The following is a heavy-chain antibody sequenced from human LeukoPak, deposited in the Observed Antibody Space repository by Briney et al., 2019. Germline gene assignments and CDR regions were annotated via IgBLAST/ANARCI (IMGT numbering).Heavy chain of an antibody. D-gene: IGHD5-12*01. Sequence: ASVTVSCKASGGTFSSYAISWVRQAPGQGLEWMGGIIPIFGTANYAQKFQGRVTITADESTSTAYMELSSLRSEDTAVYYCARRGSGYDWEGYYYYGMDVWGQGTTVTVSS. CDR2: IIPIFGTA. J-gene: IGHJ6*02. V-gene: IGHV1-69*13. CDR3: ARRGSGYDWEGYYYYGMDV. CDR1: GGTFSSYA.